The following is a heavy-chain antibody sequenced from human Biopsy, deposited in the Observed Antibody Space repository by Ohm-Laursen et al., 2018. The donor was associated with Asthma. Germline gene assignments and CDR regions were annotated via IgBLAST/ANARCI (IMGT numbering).Heavy chain of an antibody. Sequence: SSVKVSCKSLGGTFNTYVIGWVRQAPGQGLEWMGGINSVFGTTNYPQKFQVRVTITADASTSTVYMELSSLRSEDTAVYYCARKAGSCISRACYSLDFWGQGTLVTVSP. D-gene: IGHD2-15*01. J-gene: IGHJ4*02. V-gene: IGHV1-69*01. CDR2: INSVFGTT. CDR3: ARKAGSCISRACYSLDF. CDR1: GGTFNTYV.